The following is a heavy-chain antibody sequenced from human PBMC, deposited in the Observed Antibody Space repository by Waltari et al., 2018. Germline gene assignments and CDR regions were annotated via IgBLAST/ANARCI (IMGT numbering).Heavy chain of an antibody. Sequence: QVQLVQSGAEVKKPGASVKVSCKASGYTFTSYDINWVRQATGQGLEWMGWMNPNSGNTGYAQKFQGRVTITMNTSISTAYMELSSLRSEDTAVYYCARGVRYYDFWSGYYSGWFDPWGQGTLVTVSS. D-gene: IGHD3-3*01. V-gene: IGHV1-8*03. CDR3: ARGVRYYDFWSGYYSGWFDP. CDR2: MNPNSGNT. J-gene: IGHJ5*02. CDR1: GYTFTSYD.